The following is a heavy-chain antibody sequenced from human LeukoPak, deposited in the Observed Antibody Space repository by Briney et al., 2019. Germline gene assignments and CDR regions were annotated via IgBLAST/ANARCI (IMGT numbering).Heavy chain of an antibody. CDR3: ATSALAVASSDDFDY. J-gene: IGHJ4*02. CDR2: INSRGNTI. D-gene: IGHD6-19*01. V-gene: IGHV3-48*02. CDR1: GFTFSSYG. Sequence: GGSLRLSCAASGFTFSSYGMHWVRQAPGKGLEWVSYINSRGNTIFYADSVKGRFTISRDNAKNSLYLQKNSLRDDDTAVYYCATSALAVASSDDFDYWGQGTLVTVSS.